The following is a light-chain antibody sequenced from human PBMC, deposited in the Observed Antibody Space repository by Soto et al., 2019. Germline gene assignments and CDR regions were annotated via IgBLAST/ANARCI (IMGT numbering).Light chain of an antibody. V-gene: IGKV1-5*01. J-gene: IGKJ4*01. CDR2: DAS. CDR3: QQYNSYSPLT. Sequence: PMTQSPSTLSASVGDRVTITCRASQTISSWLAWYQQKPGKAPKLLIYDASSLESGVPSRFSGSGSGTEFTLTISSLQPDDFATYYCQQYNSYSPLTFGGGTKVEIK. CDR1: QTISSW.